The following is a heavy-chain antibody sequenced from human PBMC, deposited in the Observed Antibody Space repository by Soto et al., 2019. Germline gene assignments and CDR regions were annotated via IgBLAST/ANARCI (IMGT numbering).Heavy chain of an antibody. V-gene: IGHV4-4*07. D-gene: IGHD3-16*01. CDR3: ARVPSPFDFYYAMDV. J-gene: IGHJ6*02. CDR2: IFPSGTT. Sequence: SETLSLTCTVSGDPITSYFWSWIRQPAGKGLEWIGHIFPSGTTYYNPSLKSRLTMSLDTSQNQFSLKLNSVTAADTAVYFCARVPSPFDFYYAMDVWGQGTTVTVSS. CDR1: GDPITSYF.